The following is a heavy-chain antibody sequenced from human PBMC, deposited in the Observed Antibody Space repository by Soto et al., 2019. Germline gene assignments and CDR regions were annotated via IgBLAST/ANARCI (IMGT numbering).Heavy chain of an antibody. V-gene: IGHV4-59*01. CDR3: ARFQYTVVTPFDL. Sequence: QVQLQESGPGLVEPSETLSLTCTVSGGSLTNYFWTWIRQSPGKGLEWIAYIRYSGKTGYNPSPKSRVTISLDTPKNQFSLKLTSVTAADTAIYYCARFQYTVVTPFDLWGQGTMVIVSS. CDR1: GGSLTNYF. CDR2: IRYSGKT. J-gene: IGHJ3*01. D-gene: IGHD2-21*02.